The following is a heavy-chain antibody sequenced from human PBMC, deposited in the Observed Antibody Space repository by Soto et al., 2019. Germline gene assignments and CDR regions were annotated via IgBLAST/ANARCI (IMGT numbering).Heavy chain of an antibody. V-gene: IGHV3-33*01. CDR2: IWYDGSNK. CDR1: GFTFSSYG. J-gene: IGHJ5*02. D-gene: IGHD6-13*01. Sequence: QVQLVESGGGVVQPGRSLRLSCAASGFTFSSYGMHWVRQAPGKGLEWVAVIWYDGSNKYYADSVKGRFTISRDNSKNTLYLQMNSLRAEDTAVYYCARDPGTIAADGTSAWFDPWGQGTMVTVSS. CDR3: ARDPGTIAADGTSAWFDP.